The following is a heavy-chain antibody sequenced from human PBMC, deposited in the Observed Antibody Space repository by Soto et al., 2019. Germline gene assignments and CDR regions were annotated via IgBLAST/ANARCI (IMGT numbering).Heavy chain of an antibody. Sequence: EVQLVESGGGLVQPGGSLRLSCVGSGLIFSDYSMNWVRQAPGRGLEWVSYILNTGGTVYYADSVKGRFTVSRDNAKNSMFLQMDSLRTEDTAVYYCKGGGVSSGTGYWGQGALVTVSS. J-gene: IGHJ4*02. V-gene: IGHV3-48*01. CDR1: GLIFSDYS. CDR2: ILNTGGTV. CDR3: KGGGVSSGTGY. D-gene: IGHD1-26*01.